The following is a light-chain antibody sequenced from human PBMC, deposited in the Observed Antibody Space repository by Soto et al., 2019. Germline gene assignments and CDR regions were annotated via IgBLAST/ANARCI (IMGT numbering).Light chain of an antibody. Sequence: EIVMTQSPVTLSVSPGERATLSCRASQSVSSNLAWYQQKPGQGPRLLIYGASTRATGIPARFSGSGSGTEVTLTISSLQSEDFAVYHCQQYHNWPPITFGQGTRLEIK. CDR1: QSVSSN. V-gene: IGKV3-15*01. J-gene: IGKJ5*01. CDR2: GAS. CDR3: QQYHNWPPIT.